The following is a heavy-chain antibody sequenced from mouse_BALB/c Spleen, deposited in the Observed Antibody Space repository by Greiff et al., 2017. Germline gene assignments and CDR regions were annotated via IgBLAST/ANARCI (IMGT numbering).Heavy chain of an antibody. CDR2: IYPGDGDT. CDR3: AGGWDAWFAY. CDR1: GYTFTSYW. J-gene: IGHJ3*01. Sequence: VKLQQSGAELARPGASVKLSCKASGYTFTSYWMQWVKQRPGQGLEWIGAIYPGDGDTRYTQKFKGKATLTADKSSSTAYMQLSSLASEDSAVYYCAGGWDAWFAYWGQGTLVTVSA. D-gene: IGHD4-1*01. V-gene: IGHV1-87*01.